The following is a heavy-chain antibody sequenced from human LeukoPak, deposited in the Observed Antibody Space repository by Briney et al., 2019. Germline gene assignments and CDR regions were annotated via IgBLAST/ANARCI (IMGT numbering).Heavy chain of an antibody. CDR3: AKDSGSGSFDY. CDR1: GFTFSSYG. D-gene: IGHD3-10*01. J-gene: IGHJ4*02. CDR2: ISYDGNNK. V-gene: IGHV3-30*18. Sequence: PWGSLRLSCAASGFTFSSYGMHWVRQAPGKGLEWVAVISYDGNNKYYADSVKGRFTISRDNSKNTLYLQMNSLRTEDTAVYYCAKDSGSGSFDYWGQGTLVTVSS.